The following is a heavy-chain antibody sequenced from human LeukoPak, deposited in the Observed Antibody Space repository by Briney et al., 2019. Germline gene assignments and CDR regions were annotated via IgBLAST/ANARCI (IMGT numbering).Heavy chain of an antibody. CDR3: AKKLLTGSYNWFDP. Sequence: ETLSLTCTVSGGSITSYYWSWMRQAPGKGVEWVSTISGTGSITHYADSVKGRFTISRDNSKNTLSLQMDSLRAEDTAVYYCAKKLLTGSYNWFDPWGQGTLVTVSS. V-gene: IGHV3-23*01. J-gene: IGHJ5*02. D-gene: IGHD3-9*01. CDR1: GGSITSYY. CDR2: ISGTGSIT.